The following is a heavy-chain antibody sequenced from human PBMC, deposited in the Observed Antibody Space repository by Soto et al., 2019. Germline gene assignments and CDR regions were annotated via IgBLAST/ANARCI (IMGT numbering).Heavy chain of an antibody. J-gene: IGHJ5*02. CDR2: IDWDDDK. V-gene: IGHV2-70*04. D-gene: IGHD1-1*01. CDR1: GFSLRNSGMR. Sequence: SGPTLVNPTQTLTLTCTFSGFSLRNSGMRVSWIRQPPGKALEWLARIDWDDDKFYSTSLKTRLTISKDTSKNQVVLTMTNMDPVDTATYFCAKTGTDGSWFDPWGQGTLVTVSS. CDR3: AKTGTDGSWFDP.